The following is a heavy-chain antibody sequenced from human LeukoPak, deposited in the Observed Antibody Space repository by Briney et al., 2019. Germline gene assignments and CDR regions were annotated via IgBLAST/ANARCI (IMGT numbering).Heavy chain of an antibody. CDR3: ARELLATWEGSSWYSHWFDP. CDR2: ICYSGST. V-gene: IGHV4-59*01. J-gene: IGHJ5*02. CDR1: GGSISSYY. D-gene: IGHD6-13*01. Sequence: TPSETLSLTCTVSGGSISSYYWSWIRQPPGKGLEWIGYICYSGSTNYNPSLKSRVTISVDTSKNQFSLKLSSVTAADTAVYYCARELLATWEGSSWYSHWFDPWGQRTLVTVSS.